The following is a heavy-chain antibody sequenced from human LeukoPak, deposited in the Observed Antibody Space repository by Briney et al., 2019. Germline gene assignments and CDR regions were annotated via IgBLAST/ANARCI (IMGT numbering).Heavy chain of an antibody. V-gene: IGHV3-23*01. J-gene: IGHJ6*03. Sequence: GGSLRLSCAASGFTFSSYAMSWVRQAPGKGLEWVSAISGSGGSTYYAHSVKGRFTISRDNSKNTLYLQMNSLRAEDTAVYYCAKKWGVYSAYYYYMDVWGKGTTVTVSS. CDR3: AKKWGVYSAYYYYMDV. CDR2: ISGSGGST. CDR1: GFTFSSYA. D-gene: IGHD1-26*01.